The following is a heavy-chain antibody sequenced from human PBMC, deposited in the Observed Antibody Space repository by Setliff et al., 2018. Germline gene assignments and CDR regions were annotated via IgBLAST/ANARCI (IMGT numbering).Heavy chain of an antibody. Sequence: SETLSLTCTVSGGSFTPYYWSWIRQPPGKGLEWIGYVYYSGTAYYNPSLKSRVTVIVDTSKNQFSLRLSSVTAADTAVYYCARGGTFRYFDYWGQGAPVTVS. CDR2: VYYSGTA. V-gene: IGHV4-59*01. D-gene: IGHD5-12*01. J-gene: IGHJ4*02. CDR3: ARGGTFRYFDY. CDR1: GGSFTPYY.